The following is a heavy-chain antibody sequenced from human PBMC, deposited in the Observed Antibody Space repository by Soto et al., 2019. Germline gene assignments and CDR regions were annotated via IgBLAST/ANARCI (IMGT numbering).Heavy chain of an antibody. V-gene: IGHV4-61*01. D-gene: IGHD3-16*01. J-gene: IGHJ5*02. CDR1: GGSVRSGSYY. Sequence: SETLSLTCTVSGGSVRSGSYYWSWIRQPPGKGLEWIGYIYYSGSTNYNPSLKSRVTMSVDTSKNQVSLKLTSVTAADTAVYYCARAGSIYTESYAWFDPRGQGTLVTVSS. CDR3: ARAGSIYTESYAWFDP. CDR2: IYYSGST.